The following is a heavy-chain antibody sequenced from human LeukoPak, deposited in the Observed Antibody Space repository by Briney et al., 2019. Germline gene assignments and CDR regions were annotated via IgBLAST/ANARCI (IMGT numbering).Heavy chain of an antibody. CDR2: INPDGGNT. J-gene: IGHJ4*02. CDR3: ARALVNPTLDF. V-gene: IGHV1-46*01. CDR1: GYTFISYY. Sequence: GASAKVSCKSSGYTFISYYMHWVRQAPGQGLEWVGQINPDGGNTRYAQRFHGRVFLSTDRSTSTVYMEVNSLRSDDTAVYYCARALVNPTLDFWGQGTLVTVSS. D-gene: IGHD3-10*01.